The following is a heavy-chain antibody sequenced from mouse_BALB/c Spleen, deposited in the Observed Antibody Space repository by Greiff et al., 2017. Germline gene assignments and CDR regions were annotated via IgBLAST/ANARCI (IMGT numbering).Heavy chain of an antibody. D-gene: IGHD3-2*01. CDR3: AREGQLGRAWFAY. J-gene: IGHJ3*01. Sequence: QVQLQQSGPGLVAPSQSLSITCTVSGFSLTSYGVHWVRQPPGKGLEWLGVIWAGGSTNYNSALMSRLSISKDNSKSQVFLKMNSLQTDDTAMYYCAREGQLGRAWFAYWGQGTLVTVSA. V-gene: IGHV2-9*02. CDR2: IWAGGST. CDR1: GFSLTSYG.